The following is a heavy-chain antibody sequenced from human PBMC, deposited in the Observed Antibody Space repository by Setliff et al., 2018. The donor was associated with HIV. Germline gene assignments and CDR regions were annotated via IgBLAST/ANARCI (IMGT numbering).Heavy chain of an antibody. CDR2: IYYSGIT. CDR1: GGSISSGGYY. J-gene: IGHJ3*02. D-gene: IGHD3-22*01. CDR3: ARSYDSSGYYYLDAFDI. Sequence: SETLSLTCTVSGGSISSGGYYWSWIRQHPGKGLEWIGYIYYSGITYYNPSLKSRVTISVDTAKNQFSLKLSSVTAADTAVYYCARSYDSSGYYYLDAFDIWGQGTMVTVSS. V-gene: IGHV4-31*03.